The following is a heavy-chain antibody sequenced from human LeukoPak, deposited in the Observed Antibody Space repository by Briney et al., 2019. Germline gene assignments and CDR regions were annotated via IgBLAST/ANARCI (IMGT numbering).Heavy chain of an antibody. CDR2: LSGSGYNT. J-gene: IGHJ4*02. Sequence: RGSLRLSWAASGFTFSSNALSWVRQAPGKGLEWVSSLSGSGYNTYYADSVKGRFTISRDNSENTVYLQMNSLRAEDTAVYYCAKDPYGTRYFDYWGQGTLVTVSS. CDR1: GFTFSSNA. V-gene: IGHV3-23*01. D-gene: IGHD2-2*01. CDR3: AKDPYGTRYFDY.